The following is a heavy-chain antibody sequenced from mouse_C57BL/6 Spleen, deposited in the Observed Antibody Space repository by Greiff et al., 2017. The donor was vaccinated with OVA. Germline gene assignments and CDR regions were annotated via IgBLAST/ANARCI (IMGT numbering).Heavy chain of an antibody. Sequence: QVQLQQPGAELVRPGSSVKLSCKASGYTFTSYWMHWVKQRPIQGLEWIGNIDPSDSETHYNQQFKDKATLTVDKSSSTAYMQLSSLTSDDSAVYYCAREGDWDYAMDYWGQGTSVTVSS. CDR2: IDPSDSET. D-gene: IGHD4-1*01. CDR1: GYTFTSYW. V-gene: IGHV1-52*01. J-gene: IGHJ4*01. CDR3: AREGDWDYAMDY.